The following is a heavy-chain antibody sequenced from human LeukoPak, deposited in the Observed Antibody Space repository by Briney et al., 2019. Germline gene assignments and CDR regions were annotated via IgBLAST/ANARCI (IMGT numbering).Heavy chain of an antibody. J-gene: IGHJ4*02. CDR1: GFTFSGSA. Sequence: PGGSLRLSCAASGFTFSGSAMHWVRQAPGKGLEWVAVISYDGSNKYYADSVKGRFTISRDNSKNTLYLQMNSLRAEDTAVYYCARDRYGELSPDYWGQGTLVTVSS. D-gene: IGHD3-10*01. V-gene: IGHV3-30-3*01. CDR2: ISYDGSNK. CDR3: ARDRYGELSPDY.